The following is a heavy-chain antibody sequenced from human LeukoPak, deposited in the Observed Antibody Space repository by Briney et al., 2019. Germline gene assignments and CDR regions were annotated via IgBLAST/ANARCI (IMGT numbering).Heavy chain of an antibody. CDR2: IIPIFGTA. J-gene: IGHJ5*02. D-gene: IGHD3-10*01. Sequence: GASVKVSCKASGGTFSSYAISWVRQAPGQGLEWMGGIIPIFGTANYAQKFQGRVTMTRDTSTSTVYMELSSLRSEDTAVYYCARDRVLWLGEPDLKGWFDPWGQGTLVTVSS. CDR1: GGTFSSYA. V-gene: IGHV1-69*05. CDR3: ARDRVLWLGEPDLKGWFDP.